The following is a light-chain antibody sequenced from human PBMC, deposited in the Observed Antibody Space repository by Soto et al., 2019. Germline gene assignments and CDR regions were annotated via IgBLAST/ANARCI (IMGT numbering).Light chain of an antibody. CDR2: EAS. CDR3: QQYNNWPPLT. CDR1: QTISAN. J-gene: IGKJ4*01. Sequence: ILMTQSPATLSVSPGDRATLSCRASQTISANLAWYQQRPGQAPRLLIYEASTRATGIPARFSGSGSGTEFTLTISSLHSEDFAVYYCQQYNNWPPLTFGGGTKVDIK. V-gene: IGKV3-15*01.